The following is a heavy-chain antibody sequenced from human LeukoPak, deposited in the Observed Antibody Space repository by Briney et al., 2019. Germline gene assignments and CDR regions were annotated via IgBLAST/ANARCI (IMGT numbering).Heavy chain of an antibody. J-gene: IGHJ4*02. V-gene: IGHV3-7*05. CDR3: ARDTGFHTFDS. Sequence: GGTLRLSCTASGFRFSEYWMAWVRQAPGKGVEWVANIKEDGSDKYYVDSMKGRFTISRDNAKNSLYLQMSSLRVEDTAVYYCARDTGFHTFDSWGQGTLVTVS. D-gene: IGHD2-8*02. CDR2: IKEDGSDK. CDR1: GFRFSEYW.